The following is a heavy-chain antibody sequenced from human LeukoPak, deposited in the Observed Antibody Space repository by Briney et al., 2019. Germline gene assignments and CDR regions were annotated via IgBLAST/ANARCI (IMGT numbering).Heavy chain of an antibody. J-gene: IGHJ4*02. CDR2: IRQDGSDR. Sequence: GGSLRLSCVASGFTLSSNWMSWVRQSHGKGLEWVANIRQDGSDRYYMDPVRGRFTISRDNAKNSLSLQMNSLRVEDTAVYYCARDRDCGDGGCYPHFDYWGQGVQVTVSS. V-gene: IGHV3-7*01. D-gene: IGHD2-15*01. CDR1: GFTLSSNW. CDR3: ARDRDCGDGGCYPHFDY.